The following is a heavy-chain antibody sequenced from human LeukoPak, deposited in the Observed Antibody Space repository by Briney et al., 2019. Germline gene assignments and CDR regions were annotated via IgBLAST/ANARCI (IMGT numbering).Heavy chain of an antibody. CDR3: ARDRTQKQLGAGFDP. J-gene: IGHJ5*02. V-gene: IGHV3-30*02. D-gene: IGHD6-6*01. CDR1: GFTFSAFA. CDR2: IRYDGSNK. Sequence: GGSLRLSCAASGFTFSAFAMHWVRQAPGKGLEWVAFIRYDGSNKYYADSVKGRFTISRDNSKNTLYLQMNSLRAEDTAVYYCARDRTQKQLGAGFDPWGQG.